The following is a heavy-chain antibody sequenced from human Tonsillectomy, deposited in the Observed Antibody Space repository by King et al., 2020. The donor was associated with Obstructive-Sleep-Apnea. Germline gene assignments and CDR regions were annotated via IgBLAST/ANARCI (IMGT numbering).Heavy chain of an antibody. CDR2: IYYSGST. CDR1: GGSISNYY. V-gene: IGHV4-59*01. D-gene: IGHD3-3*01. Sequence: QLQESGPGLVKPSETLSLTCTVSGGSISNYYWSWIRQPPGKELGWIGYIYYSGSTNYNPSLKSRVTISLDTSRNQFSLKPSPVTAADTAVYYFARAEETITIFGVVLDAFDIWGQGTMVTVSS. CDR3: ARAEETITIFGVVLDAFDI. J-gene: IGHJ3*02.